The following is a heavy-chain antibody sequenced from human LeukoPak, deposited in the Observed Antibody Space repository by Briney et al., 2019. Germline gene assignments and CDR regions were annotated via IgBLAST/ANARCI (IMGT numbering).Heavy chain of an antibody. J-gene: IGHJ4*02. D-gene: IGHD3-22*01. Sequence: GGSLRLSCAASGFTFSSYWMSWVRQAPGKGLEWVANIKQDGSEKYYVDSVKGRFTISRDNAKNSLYLQMDSLRAEDTAVYYCARDGYYYDSSGYYSREGAFDYWGQGTLVTVSS. CDR1: GFTFSSYW. CDR2: IKQDGSEK. CDR3: ARDGYYYDSSGYYSREGAFDY. V-gene: IGHV3-7*01.